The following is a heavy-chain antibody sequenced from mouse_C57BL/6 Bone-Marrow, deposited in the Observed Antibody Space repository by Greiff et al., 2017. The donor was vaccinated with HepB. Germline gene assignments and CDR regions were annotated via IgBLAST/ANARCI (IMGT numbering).Heavy chain of an antibody. CDR2: ISNLAYSI. Sequence: EVQGVESGGGLVKPGGSLKLSCAASGFTFSDYGMAWVRQAPRKGPEWVAFISNLAYSIYYADTVTGRFTISRENAKNTLYLEMSSLRSEDTAMYYCARKGDYYGSSYWYFDVWGTGTTVTVSS. V-gene: IGHV5-15*01. CDR3: ARKGDYYGSSYWYFDV. D-gene: IGHD1-1*01. J-gene: IGHJ1*03. CDR1: GFTFSDYG.